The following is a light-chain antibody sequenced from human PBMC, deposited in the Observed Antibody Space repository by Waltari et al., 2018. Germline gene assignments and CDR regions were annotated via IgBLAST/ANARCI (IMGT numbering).Light chain of an antibody. CDR2: DVT. Sequence: QSALTQPASVSGSPGQSITISCTGTSSDFGAYNYVPWYQHHPGKAPKLIIYDVTKRPSGVSNRFSASKSGNTASLTISGLQAEDEADYYCCSYAGTNTDVVFGGGTKLTVL. V-gene: IGLV2-23*02. J-gene: IGLJ2*01. CDR3: CSYAGTNTDVV. CDR1: SSDFGAYNY.